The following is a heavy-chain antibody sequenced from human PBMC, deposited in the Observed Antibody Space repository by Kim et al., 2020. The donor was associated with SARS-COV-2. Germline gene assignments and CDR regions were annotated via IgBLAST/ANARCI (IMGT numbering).Heavy chain of an antibody. CDR3: GRNGRNTMIRGVTFN. V-gene: IGHV3-30*04. Sequence: GGSLRLSCAASQFTFRSYTMHWVRQTPGKGLEWVAALSYDGSDTYYADSVKGRFTISRDTSNNTLYLQMTSLRSDDTAVYYCGRNGRNTMIRGVTFNWGQGTLVTVSS. J-gene: IGHJ4*02. CDR2: LSYDGSDT. D-gene: IGHD3-10*01. CDR1: QFTFRSYT.